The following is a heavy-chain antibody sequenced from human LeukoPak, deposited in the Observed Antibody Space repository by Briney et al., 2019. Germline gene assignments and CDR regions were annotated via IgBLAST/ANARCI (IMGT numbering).Heavy chain of an antibody. CDR2: INRSGST. J-gene: IGHJ4*02. CDR3: ARDILTGYYLDY. V-gene: IGHV4-34*01. CDR1: GGSFSGYY. D-gene: IGHD3-9*01. Sequence: SETLSLTCAVYGGSFSGYYWSWIRQPPGKGLEWIGEINRSGSTNYNPSLKSRVTISVDTSKNEFSLKLSSVTAADTAVYYCARDILTGYYLDYWGQGTLVTVSS.